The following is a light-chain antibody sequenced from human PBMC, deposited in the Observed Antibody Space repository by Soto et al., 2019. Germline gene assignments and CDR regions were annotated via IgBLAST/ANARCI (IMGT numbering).Light chain of an antibody. V-gene: IGKV3-15*01. CDR1: QSVSYN. Sequence: EIVMTQSPATLSVSPGETATLSCRASQSVSYNLAWYQQKPGQGPRLLIYGAFTMATGIPARFSGSGSGTDFTLTISSLQSEDFAVYYCQQYKNWPSLTFGGGTKVEIK. CDR2: GAF. J-gene: IGKJ4*01. CDR3: QQYKNWPSLT.